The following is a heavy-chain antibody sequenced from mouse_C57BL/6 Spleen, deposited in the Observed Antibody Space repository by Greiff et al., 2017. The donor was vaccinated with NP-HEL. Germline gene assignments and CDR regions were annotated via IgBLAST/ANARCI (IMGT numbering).Heavy chain of an antibody. V-gene: IGHV1-74*01. CDR1: GYTFTSYW. D-gene: IGHD2-3*01. Sequence: QVQLQQPGAELVKPGASVKVSCKASGYTFTSYWMHWVKQRPGQGLEWIGRIHPSDSDTNYNQKFKGKATLTVDKSSSTAYMQLSSLTSEDSAVYYCAMGDGYWGFAYWGQGTLVTVSA. J-gene: IGHJ3*01. CDR3: AMGDGYWGFAY. CDR2: IHPSDSDT.